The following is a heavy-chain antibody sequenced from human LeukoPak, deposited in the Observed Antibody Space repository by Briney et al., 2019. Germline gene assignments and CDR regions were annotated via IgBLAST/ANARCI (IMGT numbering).Heavy chain of an antibody. CDR3: ARYYGSGRGYYGLDV. D-gene: IGHD3-10*01. J-gene: IGHJ6*02. CDR1: GFTFGSYG. V-gene: IGHV3-33*01. Sequence: PGGSLRLSCAASGFTFGSYGMHWVRQAPGKGLEWVAVIWYDGSNKYYADSVKGRFTISRDNSKNTLYLQMNSLRAEDTAVYYCARYYGSGRGYYGLDVWGQGTTVTVFS. CDR2: IWYDGSNK.